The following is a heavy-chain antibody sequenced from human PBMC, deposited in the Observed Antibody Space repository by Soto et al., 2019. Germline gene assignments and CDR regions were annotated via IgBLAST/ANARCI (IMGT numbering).Heavy chain of an antibody. CDR1: GGSISSYY. Sequence: QVQLQESGPGLVKPSETLSLTCTVSGGSISSYYWSWIRQPPGKGLEWIGYIYYSGSTNYNPSLKGRATISVDTSKNQFYLKLSSVTAADTAVYYCARGGYSYGLGGMDVWGQGTTVTVSS. CDR2: IYYSGST. CDR3: ARGGYSYGLGGMDV. V-gene: IGHV4-59*01. J-gene: IGHJ6*02. D-gene: IGHD5-18*01.